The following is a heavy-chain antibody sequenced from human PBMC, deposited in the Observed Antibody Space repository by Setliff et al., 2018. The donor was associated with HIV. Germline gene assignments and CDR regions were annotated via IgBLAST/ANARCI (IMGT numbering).Heavy chain of an antibody. CDR2: IYYSGST. V-gene: IGHV4-39*07. CDR3: AGETPHRITIFGVVIQNPDDYYYYYMDV. D-gene: IGHD3-3*01. CDR1: GGSISSYY. J-gene: IGHJ6*03. Sequence: SETLSLTCTVSGGSISSYYWGWIRQPPGKGLEWIGSIYYSGSTYYNPSLESRVTISVDTSKNSLYLQMNSLRAEDTAVYYCAGETPHRITIFGVVIQNPDDYYYYYMDVWGKGTTVTVSS.